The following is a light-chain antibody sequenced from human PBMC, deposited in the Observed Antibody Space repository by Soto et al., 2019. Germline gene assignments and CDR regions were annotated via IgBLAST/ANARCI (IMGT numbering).Light chain of an antibody. Sequence: EIVMTQSPATLSVSPGESATLSCRASQSVSSNLAWYQQKPGQAPRLLIYDASTRATGIPARFSGGGSGTEFTLTLSSLQSEDFAVYYCHQYDNWPPWTFGQGTKVKIK. CDR2: DAS. V-gene: IGKV3-15*01. CDR1: QSVSSN. CDR3: HQYDNWPPWT. J-gene: IGKJ1*01.